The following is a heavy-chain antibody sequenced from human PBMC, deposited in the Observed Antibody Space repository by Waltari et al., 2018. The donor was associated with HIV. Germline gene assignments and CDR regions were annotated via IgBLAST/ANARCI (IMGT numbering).Heavy chain of an antibody. CDR1: GGAFSSYT. CDR2: IIPKFGAT. V-gene: IGHV1-69*01. Sequence: QVQLVQSGAEMKMPESSVKVSCKASGGAFSSYTISWVRQVPGQGLEWMGGIIPKFGATNYAQKFQGRVTISADESTSTVYLELTSLRSDDTAVYHCARGGCSGRTCYSKSFDLWGQGTMVTVSS. CDR3: ARGGCSGRTCYSKSFDL. D-gene: IGHD2-15*01. J-gene: IGHJ3*01.